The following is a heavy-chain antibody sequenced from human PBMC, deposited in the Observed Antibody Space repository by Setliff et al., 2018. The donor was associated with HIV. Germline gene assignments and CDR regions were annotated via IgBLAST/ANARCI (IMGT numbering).Heavy chain of an antibody. Sequence: ASVKVSCKASTYTFSSYVINWVRQAPGQGLEWMGRISVYNGNTIYAQKLQGRDIMTTDTSTSTAYMELRSLRSDDTAMYYCATQRDIVMVPGQGGFDIWAQGTMVTVSS. CDR3: ATQRDIVMVPGQGGFDI. CDR1: TYTFSSYV. V-gene: IGHV1-18*01. CDR2: ISVYNGNT. D-gene: IGHD2-2*01. J-gene: IGHJ3*02.